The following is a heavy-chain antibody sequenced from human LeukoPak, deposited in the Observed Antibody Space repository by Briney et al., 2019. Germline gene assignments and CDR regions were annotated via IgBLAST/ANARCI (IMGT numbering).Heavy chain of an antibody. CDR1: GFTFSSYG. V-gene: IGHV3-30*02. Sequence: PGGSLSLSCAASGFTFSSYGMHWVRQAPGKGLEWVAFIRYDGSNKYYADSVKGRFTISRDNSKNTLYLQMNSLRAEDTAVYYCARLSYSSSWGGRSVDYWGQGTLVTVSS. J-gene: IGHJ4*02. CDR2: IRYDGSNK. CDR3: ARLSYSSSWGGRSVDY. D-gene: IGHD6-13*01.